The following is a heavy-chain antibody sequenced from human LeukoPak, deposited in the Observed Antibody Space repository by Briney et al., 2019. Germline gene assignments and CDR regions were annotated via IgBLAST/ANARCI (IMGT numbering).Heavy chain of an antibody. D-gene: IGHD3-3*01. CDR1: GGSISSYY. Sequence: SETLSLTCTVSGGSISSYYWSWIRQPPGKGLEWIGYIYYSGSTNYNPSLKSRVTISVDTSKNQFSLKLSSVTAADTAVYYCARGNLAYDFWSGYYTNYFDYWGQGTLVTVSS. CDR3: ARGNLAYDFWSGYYTNYFDY. V-gene: IGHV4-59*01. CDR2: IYYSGST. J-gene: IGHJ4*02.